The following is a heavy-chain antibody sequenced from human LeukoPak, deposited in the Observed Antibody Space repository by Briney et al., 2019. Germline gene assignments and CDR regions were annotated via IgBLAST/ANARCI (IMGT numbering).Heavy chain of an antibody. Sequence: GGSLRLSCAASGFTFSDYYMSWIRQAPGKGLEWVSYISSSGSTIYYADSVKDRFTISRDNAKNSLYLQMNSLRAEDTAVYYCARSEGDYYDSSGYYYPRYYFDYWGQGTLVTVSS. J-gene: IGHJ4*02. V-gene: IGHV3-11*04. D-gene: IGHD3-22*01. CDR2: ISSSGSTI. CDR1: GFTFSDYY. CDR3: ARSEGDYYDSSGYYYPRYYFDY.